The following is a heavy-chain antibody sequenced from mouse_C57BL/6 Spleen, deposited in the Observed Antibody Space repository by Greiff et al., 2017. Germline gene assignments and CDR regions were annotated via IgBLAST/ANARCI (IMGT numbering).Heavy chain of an antibody. J-gene: IGHJ4*01. Sequence: VQLQQPGAELVMPGASVKLSCKASGYTFTSYWMHWVKQRPGQGLEWIGEIDPSDSYTNYNQKFKGKSTLTVDKSSSTAYMQLSSLTSEDSAVYYCARSDTTVVDAMDYWGQGTSVTVSS. V-gene: IGHV1-69*01. CDR3: ARSDTTVVDAMDY. CDR1: GYTFTSYW. D-gene: IGHD1-1*01. CDR2: IDPSDSYT.